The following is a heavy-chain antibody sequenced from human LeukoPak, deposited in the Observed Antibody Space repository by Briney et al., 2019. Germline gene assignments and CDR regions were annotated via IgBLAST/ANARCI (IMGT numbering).Heavy chain of an antibody. Sequence: SETLSLTCTVSGGSISSYYWSWFRQPAGKGLEWIGRIYTSGSTNYNPPLKTRVTMSVDTSRNQFSLKLRSVTAADTAVYYCARAHDSTEIDAFDIWGQGTMVTVSS. D-gene: IGHD3-22*01. V-gene: IGHV4-4*07. J-gene: IGHJ3*02. CDR3: ARAHDSTEIDAFDI. CDR1: GGSISSYY. CDR2: IYTSGST.